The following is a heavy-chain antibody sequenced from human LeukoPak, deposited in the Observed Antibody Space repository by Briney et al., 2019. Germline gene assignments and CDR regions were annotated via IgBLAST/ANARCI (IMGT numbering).Heavy chain of an antibody. D-gene: IGHD6-13*01. CDR1: GFIFSNYA. CDR3: ARREGQQLDY. CDR2: ISYDGSNK. Sequence: GGSLRLSCAASGFIFSNYAMSWVRQAPGKGLEWVAVISYDGSNKYYADSVKGRFTISRDNSKNTLYLQMNSLRAEDTAVYYCARREGQQLDYWGQGTLVTVSS. V-gene: IGHV3-30-3*01. J-gene: IGHJ4*02.